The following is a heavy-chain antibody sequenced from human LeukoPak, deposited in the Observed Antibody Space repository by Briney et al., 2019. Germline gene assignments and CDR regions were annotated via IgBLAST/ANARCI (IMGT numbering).Heavy chain of an antibody. D-gene: IGHD2-15*01. V-gene: IGHV4-34*01. CDR3: ARAVLQYCSGGSCHPVYYFDY. CDR2: INHSGST. Sequence: SETLSLTCAVYGGSFSGYYWRWIRQPPGKGLEWIGEINHSGSTNYNPSLKSRVTISVDTSKNQFSLKLSSVTAADTAVYYCARAVLQYCSGGSCHPVYYFDYWGQGTLVTVSS. J-gene: IGHJ4*02. CDR1: GGSFSGYY.